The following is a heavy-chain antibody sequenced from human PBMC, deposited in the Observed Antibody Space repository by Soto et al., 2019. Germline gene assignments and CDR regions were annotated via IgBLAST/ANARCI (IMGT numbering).Heavy chain of an antibody. D-gene: IGHD3-10*01. CDR3: ARSYYGSGSYWLVQDYMDV. Sequence: SETLSLTCTVSGGSISSSSYYWGWIRQPPGKGLKWIGSIYYSGSTYYNPSLKSRVTISVDTSKNQFSLKLSSLTAADTAVYYCARSYYGSGSYWLVQDYMDVWGKGTTVTVSS. J-gene: IGHJ6*03. V-gene: IGHV4-39*01. CDR2: IYYSGST. CDR1: GGSISSSSYY.